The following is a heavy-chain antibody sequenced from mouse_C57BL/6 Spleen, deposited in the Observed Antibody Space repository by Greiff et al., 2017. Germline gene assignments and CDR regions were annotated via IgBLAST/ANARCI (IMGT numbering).Heavy chain of an antibody. Sequence: VQLQQPGAELVKPGASVKLSCKASGYTFTSYWMHWVKQRPGQGLEWIGMIHPNSGSTNYNEKFKSKATLTVDKSSSTAYMQLSSLTSEDSAVYYCARRKYFWYFDVWGTGTTVTVSS. CDR3: ARRKYFWYFDV. D-gene: IGHD5-1-1*01. V-gene: IGHV1-64*01. CDR1: GYTFTSYW. J-gene: IGHJ1*03. CDR2: IHPNSGST.